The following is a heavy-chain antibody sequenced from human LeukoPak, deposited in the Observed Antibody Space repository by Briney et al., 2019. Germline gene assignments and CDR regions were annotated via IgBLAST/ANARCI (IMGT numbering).Heavy chain of an antibody. J-gene: IGHJ4*02. CDR2: ISSSSSYI. CDR3: GRSAEDYSSSWYAFDC. CDR1: GFTFSSYS. Sequence: TGGSLRLSCAASGFTFSSYSMNWVRQAPGKGLEWVSSISSSSSYIYYADSVKGRFTISRDNAKNSLYLQMNSLRAEDTAVYYWGRSAEDYSSSWYAFDCWGQGTLVTLSS. D-gene: IGHD6-13*01. V-gene: IGHV3-21*01.